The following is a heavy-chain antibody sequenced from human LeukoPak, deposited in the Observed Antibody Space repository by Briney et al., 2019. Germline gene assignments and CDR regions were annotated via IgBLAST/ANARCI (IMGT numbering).Heavy chain of an antibody. CDR3: AQYCSSTSCYEGSGDAFDI. Sequence: ASVKVSCKASGYTFTGYFMHWVRQAPGQGLEWMGWINPNSGGTNYAQKFQGRVTMTRDTSISTAYMELSRLRSDDTAVYYCAQYCSSTSCYEGSGDAFDIWGQGTMVTVSS. CDR2: INPNSGGT. D-gene: IGHD2-2*01. V-gene: IGHV1-2*02. CDR1: GYTFTGYF. J-gene: IGHJ3*02.